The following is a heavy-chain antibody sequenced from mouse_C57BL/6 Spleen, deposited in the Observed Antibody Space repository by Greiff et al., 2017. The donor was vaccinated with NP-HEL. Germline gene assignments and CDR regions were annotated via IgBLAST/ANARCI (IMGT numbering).Heavy chain of an antibody. CDR3: ARRDYDEGGYAMDY. CDR1: GYAFSSSG. Sequence: VQLQQSGPELVKPGASVKISCKASGYAFSSSGMNWVKQRPGKGLEWIGRIYPGDGDTNYNGKFKGKATLTADKSSSTAYMQLSSLTSEDSAVYFCARRDYDEGGYAMDYWGQGTSVTVSS. CDR2: IYPGDGDT. D-gene: IGHD2-4*01. J-gene: IGHJ4*01. V-gene: IGHV1-82*01.